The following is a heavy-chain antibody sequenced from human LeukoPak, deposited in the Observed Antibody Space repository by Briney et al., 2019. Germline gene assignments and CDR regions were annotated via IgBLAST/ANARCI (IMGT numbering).Heavy chain of an antibody. CDR2: IRYDGSNK. D-gene: IGHD3-3*01. CDR3: GNTYYDFWSSYYPLGY. Sequence: PGGSLRLSCAASGFTFNSYGMHWVRQTPGKGLEWVAFIRYDGSNKYYADSVEGRFTITRDNSKNTLYLYMNSLRAEDTAVYYCGNTYYDFWSSYYPLGYWGQGTLVTVSS. CDR1: GFTFNSYG. J-gene: IGHJ4*02. V-gene: IGHV3-30*02.